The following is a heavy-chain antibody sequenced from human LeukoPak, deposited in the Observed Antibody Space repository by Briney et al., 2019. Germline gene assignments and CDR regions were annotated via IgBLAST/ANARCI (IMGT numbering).Heavy chain of an antibody. CDR1: GFTFGTYA. CDR2: ISGSGAST. V-gene: IGHV3-23*01. D-gene: IGHD3-22*01. Sequence: PGGSLRLSCAASGFTFGTYAMTWVRQAPGKGLEWVSVISGSGASTNYADSVKGRFIISRDNSKNTLYLQMNSLRAEDTAVYYCAQDLHLYDSSAYLGDYWGQGTLVTVSS. CDR3: AQDLHLYDSSAYLGDY. J-gene: IGHJ4*02.